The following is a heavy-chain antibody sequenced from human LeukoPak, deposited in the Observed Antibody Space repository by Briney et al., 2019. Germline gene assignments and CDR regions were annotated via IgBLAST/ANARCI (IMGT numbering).Heavy chain of an antibody. J-gene: IGHJ5*02. CDR2: INPNSGGT. Sequence: ASVKVSCKASGYTFTGYYMHWVRQAPGQGLEWMGSINPNSGGTNYAQKFQGRVTMTRDTSISTAYMELSRLRSDDTAVYYCARVRERIVVVPAAMGWFDPWGQGTLVTVSS. CDR3: ARVRERIVVVPAAMGWFDP. CDR1: GYTFTGYY. V-gene: IGHV1-2*02. D-gene: IGHD2-2*01.